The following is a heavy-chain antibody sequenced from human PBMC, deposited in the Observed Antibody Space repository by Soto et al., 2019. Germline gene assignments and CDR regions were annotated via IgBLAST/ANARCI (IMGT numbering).Heavy chain of an antibody. V-gene: IGHV3-23*01. D-gene: IGHD1-26*01. Sequence: EVQLLESGGGLVQPGGSLRLSCAASGFTFSSYAVSWVRQAPGKGPEWISSISGSGSTIYYADSVKGRFAISRDNSKNTLYLQMSSLRAEDTAVYYCAKDPREWELLPYYYYGMDVWGQGTTVTVSS. CDR3: AKDPREWELLPYYYYGMDV. CDR2: ISGSGSTI. CDR1: GFTFSSYA. J-gene: IGHJ6*02.